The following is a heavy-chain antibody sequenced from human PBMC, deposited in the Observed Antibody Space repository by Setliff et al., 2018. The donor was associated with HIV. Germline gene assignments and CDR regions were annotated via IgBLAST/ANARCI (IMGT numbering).Heavy chain of an antibody. J-gene: IGHJ4*02. V-gene: IGHV4-39*07. CDR1: GGSISSDSYY. Sequence: SVTLSLTCTVSGGSISSDSYYRGWIRQPPGKGLEWIGSIFYSGSTDYNPSLKSRVTISIDTSTRQFSLNPISVTAADTAVYYCVRDRRRSYHFDYWGQGTLVT. CDR3: VRDRRRSYHFDY. D-gene: IGHD2-2*01. CDR2: IFYSGST.